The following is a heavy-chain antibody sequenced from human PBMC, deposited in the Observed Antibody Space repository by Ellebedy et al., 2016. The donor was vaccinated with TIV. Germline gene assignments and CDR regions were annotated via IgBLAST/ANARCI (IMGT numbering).Heavy chain of an antibody. Sequence: PGGSLRLSCAASGFTFSSYSMNWVRQAPGKGLEWVSYISSSSNDIYYADSVKGRFTISRDNAKTSLYLQMNSLRADDTAVYYCARGRSRPIYDGSGFPHWGQGILVAVSS. D-gene: IGHD3-22*01. CDR2: ISSSSNDI. CDR3: ARGRSRPIYDGSGFPH. V-gene: IGHV3-21*01. J-gene: IGHJ4*02. CDR1: GFTFSSYS.